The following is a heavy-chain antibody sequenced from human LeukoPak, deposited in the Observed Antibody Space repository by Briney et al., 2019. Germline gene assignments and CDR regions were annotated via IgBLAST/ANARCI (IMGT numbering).Heavy chain of an antibody. CDR3: ARHPVVYEPYYFDY. V-gene: IGHV4-34*01. D-gene: IGHD4-23*01. CDR1: GGSFSGYY. J-gene: IGHJ4*02. CDR2: INHSGST. Sequence: SETLSLTCAVYGGSFSGYYWSWIRQPPGKGLEWIGEINHSGSTNYNPSLKSRVTISVDTSKNQFSLKLSSVTAADTAVYYCARHPVVYEPYYFDYWGQGTLVTVSS.